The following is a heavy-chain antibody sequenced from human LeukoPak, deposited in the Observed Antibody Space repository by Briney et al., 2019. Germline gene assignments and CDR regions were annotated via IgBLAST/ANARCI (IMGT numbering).Heavy chain of an antibody. CDR1: GGSISSYY. J-gene: IGHJ6*03. Sequence: SETLSLTCTVSGGSISSYYWSWIRQPPGKGLEWIGYIYTSGNTNYNPSLKSRVTISVDTSKNQFSLKLSSVTAADTAVYYCASWDCSSTSCYLSNYYMDVWGKGTTVTVSS. D-gene: IGHD2-2*01. V-gene: IGHV4-4*09. CDR3: ASWDCSSTSCYLSNYYMDV. CDR2: IYTSGNT.